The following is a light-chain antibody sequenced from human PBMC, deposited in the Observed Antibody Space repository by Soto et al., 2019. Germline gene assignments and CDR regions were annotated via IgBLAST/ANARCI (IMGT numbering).Light chain of an antibody. CDR2: DAS. J-gene: IGKJ2*01. V-gene: IGKV1D-13*01. CDR3: QQFNDYPYT. CDR1: QGIRTA. Sequence: AIQLTQSPSSLSASVGDRVTISCRASQGIRTALAWYQQKPGKAPKFLIYDASSLESGVPSRFSGSGSGTDFPLTISSLQPEDFATYYCQQFNDYPYTFGQGTKLEIK.